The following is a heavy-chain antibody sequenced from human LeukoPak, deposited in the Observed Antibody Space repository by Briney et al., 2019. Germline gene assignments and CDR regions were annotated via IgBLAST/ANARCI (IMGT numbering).Heavy chain of an antibody. CDR2: ISSSGSAK. Sequence: GGSLRLSCAASGFTFSDYYMSWIRQAPGKGLEWISDISSSGSAKYYADSVKGRFTISRDKSKNTLYLQMNSLGAEDTAVYYCAKNRGNYYYFDYWGQGTLVTVSS. V-gene: IGHV3-11*01. D-gene: IGHD4-11*01. CDR3: AKNRGNYYYFDY. J-gene: IGHJ4*02. CDR1: GFTFSDYY.